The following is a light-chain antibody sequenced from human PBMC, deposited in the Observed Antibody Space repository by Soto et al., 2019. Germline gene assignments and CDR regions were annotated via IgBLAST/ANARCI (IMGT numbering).Light chain of an antibody. J-gene: IGKJ3*01. V-gene: IGKV1-27*01. Sequence: DTQMTQSPSSLSASVGDRVTITCRASQGMYNYLACYQQKPGKVPKILIYAASSFVSGVPSRFSDSGSGTDFTLDIRILQPEDVANYYGQKWNSAPFTFGPGTQVDIK. CDR3: QKWNSAPFT. CDR1: QGMYNY. CDR2: AAS.